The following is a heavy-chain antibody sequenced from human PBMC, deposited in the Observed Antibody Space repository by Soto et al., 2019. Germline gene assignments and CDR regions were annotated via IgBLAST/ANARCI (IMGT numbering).Heavy chain of an antibody. J-gene: IGHJ6*02. D-gene: IGHD3-10*01. V-gene: IGHV1-2*04. CDR1: GYTCTSYD. CDR2: INPNSGGT. CDR3: ARGIGGWFGVAYYYGMDV. Sequence: GASVKVSCKASGYTCTSYDINWVRQATGQRLEWMGWINPNSGGTNYAQKFQGWVTMTTDTSTSTAYMDLRSLRSDDTAVYYCARGIGGWFGVAYYYGMDVWGQGTTVTVSS.